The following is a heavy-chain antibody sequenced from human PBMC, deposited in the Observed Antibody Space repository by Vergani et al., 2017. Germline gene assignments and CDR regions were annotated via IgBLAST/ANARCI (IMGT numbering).Heavy chain of an antibody. CDR3: ARDLSGLPWD. Sequence: QVQLVQSGAEVGKPGASVKISCKASGYTFTAYYIHWVRQAPEQGLEWVGVISPDGFSTFYAQKFQGRVTITRDTSTTTVYVEVTSLRSDDTAVYYCARDLSGLPWDWGQGTLVSVSS. CDR2: ISPDGFST. V-gene: IGHV1-46*01. J-gene: IGHJ4*02. D-gene: IGHD3-10*01. CDR1: GYTFTAYY.